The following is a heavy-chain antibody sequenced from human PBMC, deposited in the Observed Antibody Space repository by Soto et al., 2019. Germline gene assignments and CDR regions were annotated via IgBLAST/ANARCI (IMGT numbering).Heavy chain of an antibody. D-gene: IGHD2-21*02. Sequence: GASVKVSCKASGGTFSSYAISWVRQAPGQGLEWMGGIIPIFGTANYAQKFQGRVTITADESTSTAYMELSSLRSEDTAVYYCASGYCGGDCYTKNGAEYFQHWGQGTLVTVSS. CDR1: GGTFSSYA. V-gene: IGHV1-69*13. J-gene: IGHJ1*01. CDR2: IIPIFGTA. CDR3: ASGYCGGDCYTKNGAEYFQH.